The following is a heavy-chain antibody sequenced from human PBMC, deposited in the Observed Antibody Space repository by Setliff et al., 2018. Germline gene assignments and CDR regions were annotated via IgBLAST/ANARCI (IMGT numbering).Heavy chain of an antibody. J-gene: IGHJ6*02. D-gene: IGHD3-22*01. Sequence: PGESLKISCKGSGYSFTSYWIGWVRQMPGKGLEWMGIIYPGDSDTRYSPSFQGQVTISADKSISTAYLQWSSLKASDTAMYYCAGRDPGTMTYYYGMDVWGQGTTVTVSS. CDR3: AGRDPGTMTYYYGMDV. V-gene: IGHV5-51*01. CDR1: GYSFTSYW. CDR2: IYPGDSDT.